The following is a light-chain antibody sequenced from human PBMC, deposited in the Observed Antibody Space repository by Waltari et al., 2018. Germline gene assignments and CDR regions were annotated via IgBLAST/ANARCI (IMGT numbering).Light chain of an antibody. CDR3: CSFATNSIVI. CDR1: GRDVGSYKL. CDR2: EVN. J-gene: IGLJ2*01. V-gene: IGLV2-23*02. Sequence: QSALTQPASVSGSPGPSIPLPRSGTGRDVGSYKLVSWYQQHPGKAPKLIIYEVNMRPSGVSDRFSGSKSGVTASLTISGLQAEDEAVYFCCSFATNSIVIFGGGTKLTVL.